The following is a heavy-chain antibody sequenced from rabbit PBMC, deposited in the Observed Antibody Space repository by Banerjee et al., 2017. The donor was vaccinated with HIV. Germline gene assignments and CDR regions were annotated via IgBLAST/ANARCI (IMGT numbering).Heavy chain of an antibody. CDR3: ARDGSDSDYPYYFNL. V-gene: IGHV1S45*01. CDR2: IYTGSSGST. Sequence: QEQLEESGGDLVKPEGSLTLTCTASGFSFNNRYVMCWVRQAPGKGPEWIACIYTGSSGSTYYASWAKGRFTISKASSTTVTLQMTSLTAADTATYFCARDGSDSDYPYYFNLWGQGTLVTVS. J-gene: IGHJ4*01. CDR1: GFSFNNRYV. D-gene: IGHD1-1*01.